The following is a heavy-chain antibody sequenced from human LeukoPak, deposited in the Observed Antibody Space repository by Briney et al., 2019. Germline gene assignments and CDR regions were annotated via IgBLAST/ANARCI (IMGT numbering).Heavy chain of an antibody. Sequence: ASVKVSCKASGYTFTGYYMHWVRQARGQGLEWMGWINPNSGGTNYAQKFQGRVTMTRDTSISTAYMELSRLRSDDTAVYYCARDDSSGYYYFDYWGQGTLVTVSS. CDR1: GYTFTGYY. J-gene: IGHJ4*02. CDR2: INPNSGGT. CDR3: ARDDSSGYYYFDY. D-gene: IGHD3-22*01. V-gene: IGHV1-2*02.